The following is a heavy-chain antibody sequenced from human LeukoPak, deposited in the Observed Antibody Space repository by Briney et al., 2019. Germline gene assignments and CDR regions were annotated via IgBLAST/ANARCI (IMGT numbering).Heavy chain of an antibody. CDR3: ARTLTVPYVDY. CDR1: GGSISSYY. V-gene: IGHV4-59*01. J-gene: IGHJ4*02. Sequence: SETLSLTCTVSGGSISSYYWSWIRQPPGKGLEWIGYIYYSGSTNYNPSLKSRVTISVDTSKNQFSLKLSSVTAADTAVYYCARTLTVPYVDYWGQGTLVTVSS. CDR2: IYYSGST. D-gene: IGHD4-17*01.